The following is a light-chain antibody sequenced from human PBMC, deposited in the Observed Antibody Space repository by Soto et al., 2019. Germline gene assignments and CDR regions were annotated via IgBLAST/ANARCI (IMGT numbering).Light chain of an antibody. V-gene: IGLV1-44*01. J-gene: IGLJ6*01. CDR2: TTS. CDR3: SSWDDSLSGVV. Sequence: QSVVTQPPSVSGTPGQGVIISCSNVGRHEVSWYQQVPGMAPKLLIHTTSQRPSGVPDRFSASKSGTSASLAIRGLQSDDEADYFCSSWDDSLSGVVFGIGTKVTVL. CDR1: NVGRHE.